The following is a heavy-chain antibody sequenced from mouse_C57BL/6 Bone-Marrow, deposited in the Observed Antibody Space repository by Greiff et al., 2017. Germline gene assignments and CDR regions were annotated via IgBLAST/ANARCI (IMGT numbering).Heavy chain of an antibody. CDR1: GYTFTTYP. J-gene: IGHJ2*01. CDR3: ARSSTFFYYFDY. Sequence: LEESGAELVKPGASVKMSCKASGYTFTTYPIEWMKQNHGKSLEWIGNFHPYNDDTKSNEKFKGKATLTVEKSSNTVYLELSRLTSDDSAVYYCARSSTFFYYFDYWGQGTTLTVSS. V-gene: IGHV1-47*01. D-gene: IGHD5-1*01. CDR2: FHPYNDDT.